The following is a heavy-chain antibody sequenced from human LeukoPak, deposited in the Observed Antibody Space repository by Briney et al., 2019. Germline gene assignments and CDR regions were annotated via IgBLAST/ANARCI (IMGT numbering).Heavy chain of an antibody. V-gene: IGHV3-33*06. J-gene: IGHJ5*02. CDR3: AKRRDEKNNWFDP. CDR2: IWYDGSNK. D-gene: IGHD5-24*01. Sequence: PGRSLRLSCAASGFTFSSYGMHWVRQAPGKGLEWVAVIWYDGSNKYYADSVKGRFTISRDNSKNTLYLQMNSLRAEDTAVYYCAKRRDEKNNWFDPWGQGTLVTVSS. CDR1: GFTFSSYG.